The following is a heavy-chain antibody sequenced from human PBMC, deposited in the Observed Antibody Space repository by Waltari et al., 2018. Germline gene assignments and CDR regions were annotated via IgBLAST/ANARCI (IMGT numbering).Heavy chain of an antibody. D-gene: IGHD2-21*01. Sequence: QVQLQESGPGLVKPSETLSLTCTVSGGSISSHYWSWIRQPPGKGLEWIGYIYYSGGTNYNPSLKSRVTISVDTSKNQFSLKLSSVTAADTAVYYCAREGGGGGNDYYYYGMDVWGQGTTVTVSS. CDR2: IYYSGGT. CDR3: AREGGGGGNDYYYYGMDV. J-gene: IGHJ6*02. CDR1: GGSISSHY. V-gene: IGHV4-59*11.